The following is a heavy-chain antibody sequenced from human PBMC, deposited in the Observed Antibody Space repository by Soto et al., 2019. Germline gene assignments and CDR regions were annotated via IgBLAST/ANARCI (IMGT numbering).Heavy chain of an antibody. CDR2: IKSKIDGGTA. CDR1: AFNFLTGG. Sequence: EVQLVESGGDLVKPGGSLSLSCVASAFNFLTGGMTWARQAPGKGLEWVGRIKSKIDGGTADYAAPVKGRFTISRDDSQNTLYLHMESLKTEDTALYYCSTDIGFYGLDIWGQGTTVTVSS. V-gene: IGHV3-15*01. D-gene: IGHD2-15*01. J-gene: IGHJ6*02. CDR3: STDIGFYGLDI.